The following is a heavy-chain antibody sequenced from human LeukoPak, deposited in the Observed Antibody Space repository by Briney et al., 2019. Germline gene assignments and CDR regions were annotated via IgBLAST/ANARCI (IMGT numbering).Heavy chain of an antibody. CDR1: GFTFSSYA. CDR3: ANERDYYFDY. V-gene: IGHV3-30*18. J-gene: IGHJ4*02. CDR2: ISYDGSNK. Sequence: PGGSLRLSCAASGFTFSSYAMHWVRQAPGKGLEWVAVISYDGSNKYYADSVKGRFTISRDNSKNTLYLQMNSLRAEDTAVYYCANERDYYFDYWGQGTLVTVSS.